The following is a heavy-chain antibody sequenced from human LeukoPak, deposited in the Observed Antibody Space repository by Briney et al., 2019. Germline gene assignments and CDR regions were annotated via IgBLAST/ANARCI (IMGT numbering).Heavy chain of an antibody. Sequence: ASVKVSCKASGYTFSNYGISWVRQAPGLGLEWMGWTSYNGNTNYAQKFRDRVTMTTDTSTTTAYMELRSLESDDTAVYYCARHSRSGWQALGYWGQGTLVTVSS. CDR3: ARHSRSGWQALGY. J-gene: IGHJ4*02. D-gene: IGHD6-19*01. CDR1: GYTFSNYG. V-gene: IGHV1-18*04. CDR2: TSYNGNT.